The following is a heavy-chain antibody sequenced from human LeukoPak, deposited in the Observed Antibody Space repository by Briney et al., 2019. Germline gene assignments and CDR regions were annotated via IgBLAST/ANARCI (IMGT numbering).Heavy chain of an antibody. D-gene: IGHD3-3*01. CDR2: IYTSGST. V-gene: IGHV4-61*02. CDR3: AREGQVFWSGYYPDYYYHYMDV. Sequence: SETLSLTCTVSGYSISSGYYWSWIRQPAGKGLEWIGRIYTSGSTNYNPSLKSRVTISVDTSKNQFSLKLSSVTAADTAVYYCAREGQVFWSGYYPDYYYHYMDVWGKGTTVTVSS. CDR1: GYSISSGYY. J-gene: IGHJ6*03.